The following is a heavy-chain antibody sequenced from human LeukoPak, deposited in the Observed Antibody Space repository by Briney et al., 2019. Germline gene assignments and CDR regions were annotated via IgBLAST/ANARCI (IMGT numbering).Heavy chain of an antibody. CDR1: GTTFSSYG. V-gene: IGHV3-23*01. CDR2: ISSTGGTT. Sequence: GSLRLSCAASGTTFSSYGMSWVRQAPGKGLEWVSSISSTGGTTYYADSVKGRFTISRDNSKNTLYLQMNSLRAEDTAIYYCAKNGDRGAYCTGGTCYPYFYYYMDVWGKGTTVTI. CDR3: AKNGDRGAYCTGGTCYPYFYYYMDV. D-gene: IGHD2-15*01. J-gene: IGHJ6*03.